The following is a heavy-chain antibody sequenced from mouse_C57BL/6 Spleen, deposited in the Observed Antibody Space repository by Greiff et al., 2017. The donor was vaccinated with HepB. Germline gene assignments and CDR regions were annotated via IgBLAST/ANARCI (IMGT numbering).Heavy chain of an antibody. V-gene: IGHV1-61*01. CDR2: IYPSDSET. CDR1: GYTFTSYW. Sequence: QVQLQQPGAELVRPGSSVKLSCKASGYTFTSYWMDWVKQRPGQGLEWIGNIYPSDSETHYNQKFKDEATLTVDKSSSTAYMQLSSLTSEDSAVYYCAREDWDGGYYFDYWGQGTTLTVSS. CDR3: AREDWDGGYYFDY. D-gene: IGHD4-1*01. J-gene: IGHJ2*01.